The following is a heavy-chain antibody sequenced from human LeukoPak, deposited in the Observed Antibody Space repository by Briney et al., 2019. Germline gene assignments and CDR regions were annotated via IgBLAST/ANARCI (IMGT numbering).Heavy chain of an antibody. CDR2: INSDGSST. CDR1: GFTFSSYW. V-gene: IGHV3-74*01. Sequence: PGGSLRLSCAASGFTFSSYWMHWVRQAPGKGLVWVSRINSDGSSTSYADSVKGRFTISRDNAKNTLYLQMNSLRAEDTAVCYCARVNTMVRGVILGPKNWFDPWGQGTLVTVSS. CDR3: ARVNTMVRGVILGPKNWFDP. J-gene: IGHJ5*02. D-gene: IGHD3-10*01.